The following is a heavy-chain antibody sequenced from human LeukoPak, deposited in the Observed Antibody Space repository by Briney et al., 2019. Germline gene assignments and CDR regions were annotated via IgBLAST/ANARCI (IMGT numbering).Heavy chain of an antibody. D-gene: IGHD4-23*01. CDR3: ARSLIQYGADSAWPIHFGS. CDR2: ISYKGSP. V-gene: IGHV4-59*08. J-gene: IGHJ4*02. CDR1: GGSISSNY. Sequence: SETLSLTCTVSGGSISSNYWNWIRQPPGKGLEWIGYISYKGSPNYNPSLKSRVTISADTSNSQFSLKLSSVTAADTAVYYCARSLIQYGADSAWPIHFGSWGQGTLVTVSS.